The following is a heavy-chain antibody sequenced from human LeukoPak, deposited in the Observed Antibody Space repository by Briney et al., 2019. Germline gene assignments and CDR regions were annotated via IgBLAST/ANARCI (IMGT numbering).Heavy chain of an antibody. CDR3: TRGGYYGSGSYYNFPFFVDY. J-gene: IGHJ4*02. Sequence: GRSLRLSCTASGFTFGDYAMSWVRQAPGKGLEWVGFIRSKAYGGTTEYAASVKGRFTISRDDSKSIAYLQMNSLKTEDTAVYYCTRGGYYGSGSYYNFPFFVDYWGQGTLVTVSS. D-gene: IGHD3-10*01. CDR1: GFTFGDYA. CDR2: IRSKAYGGTT. V-gene: IGHV3-49*04.